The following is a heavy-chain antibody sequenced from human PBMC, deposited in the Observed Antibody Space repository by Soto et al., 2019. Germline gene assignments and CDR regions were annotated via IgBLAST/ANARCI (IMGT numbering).Heavy chain of an antibody. CDR3: ARGPAIAARYYYYYYMDV. CDR1: GGTFSSYT. CDR2: IIPILGIA. D-gene: IGHD6-6*01. Sequence: QVQLVQSGAAVKKPGSSVKVSCKASGGTFSSYTISWVRQAPGQGLEWMGRIIPILGIANYAQKFQGRVTITADKSTSTAYMELSSLRSEDTAVYYSARGPAIAARYYYYYYMDVWGKATTVTVSS. J-gene: IGHJ6*03. V-gene: IGHV1-69*02.